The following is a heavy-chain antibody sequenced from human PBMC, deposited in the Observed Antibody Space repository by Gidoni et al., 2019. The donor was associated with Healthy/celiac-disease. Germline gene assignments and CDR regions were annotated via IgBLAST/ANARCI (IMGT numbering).Heavy chain of an antibody. Sequence: QVQLVESGGGLVKPGGSLSLSCAASGFTFSDYYMSWIRQAPGKGLEWVSYISSSGSTIYYADSVKGRFTISRDNAKNSLYLQMNSLRAEDTAVYYCARGAALHDSYAYYFDYWGQRTLVTVSS. CDR3: ARGAALHDSYAYYFDY. CDR2: ISSSGSTI. CDR1: GFTFSDYY. V-gene: IGHV3-11*01. J-gene: IGHJ4*02. D-gene: IGHD5-18*01.